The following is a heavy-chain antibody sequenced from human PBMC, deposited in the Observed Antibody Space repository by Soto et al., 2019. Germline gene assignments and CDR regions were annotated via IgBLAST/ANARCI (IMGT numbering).Heavy chain of an antibody. CDR2: INPNSGGT. Sequence: ASVKVSCKASGYTFTGYYMHWVRQAPGQGLEWMGWINPNSGGTNYAQKFQGRVTMTRDTSISTAYMELSRLRSDDTAVYYCARDGVVKFRGFNGMDVWGQGTTVTVSS. CDR3: ARDGVVKFRGFNGMDV. V-gene: IGHV1-2*02. CDR1: GYTFTGYY. J-gene: IGHJ6*02. D-gene: IGHD2-2*01.